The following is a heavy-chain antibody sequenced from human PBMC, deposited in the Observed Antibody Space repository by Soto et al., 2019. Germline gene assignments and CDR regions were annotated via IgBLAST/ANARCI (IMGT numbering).Heavy chain of an antibody. V-gene: IGHV4-59*11. Sequence: SETPSLTCTVSGGSISPHYWSWIRQPPGKGLEWIGYIYYSGTTNYNPSLRSRVTMSVDTSKNRFSLNLSSVTAADTAVYYCARSLWSSGLLDYFDAWGQGLLVTLS. D-gene: IGHD2-21*01. CDR3: ARSLWSSGLLDYFDA. J-gene: IGHJ4*02. CDR2: IYYSGTT. CDR1: GGSISPHY.